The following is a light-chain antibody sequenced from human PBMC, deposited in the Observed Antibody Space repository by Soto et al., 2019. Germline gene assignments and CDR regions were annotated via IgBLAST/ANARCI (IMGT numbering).Light chain of an antibody. V-gene: IGKV1-39*01. Sequence: IQLTQSPSSLSASVVARVTITCLSSQSINRYIHWYQQKPGKAPNLLINAASGLQSGVPSRFSGGGSGTDFTLTITNLQPEDFATYYCQQTYSTPFTFGPGTKVDIK. J-gene: IGKJ3*01. CDR3: QQTYSTPFT. CDR2: AAS. CDR1: QSINRY.